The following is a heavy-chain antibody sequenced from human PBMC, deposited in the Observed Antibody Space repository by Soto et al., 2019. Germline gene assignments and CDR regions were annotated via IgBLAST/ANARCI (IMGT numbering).Heavy chain of an antibody. CDR1: GYTLTELS. Sequence: GPSVKVSCKVSGYTLTELSMHWVRQAPGKGLEWMGGFDPEDGETIYAQKFQGRVTMTEDTSTDTAYMELSSLRSEDTAVYYCATVLDTAMVKYFDYWGQGTLVTVSS. J-gene: IGHJ4*02. D-gene: IGHD5-18*01. CDR2: FDPEDGET. V-gene: IGHV1-24*01. CDR3: ATVLDTAMVKYFDY.